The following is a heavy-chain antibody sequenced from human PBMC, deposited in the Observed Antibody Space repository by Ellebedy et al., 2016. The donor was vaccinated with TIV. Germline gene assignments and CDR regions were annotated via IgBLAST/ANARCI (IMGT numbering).Heavy chain of an antibody. V-gene: IGHV3-74*01. Sequence: GESLKISCAASGFTFSSYWMHWVRQAPGKGLVWVSRINRDGSSTSYADSVKGRFTISRDNAKNALYLQMNSLRAEDTAVYYCARDLPGGFGEPTGGMDVWGQGTTVTVSS. CDR1: GFTFSSYW. D-gene: IGHD3-10*01. J-gene: IGHJ6*02. CDR2: INRDGSST. CDR3: ARDLPGGFGEPTGGMDV.